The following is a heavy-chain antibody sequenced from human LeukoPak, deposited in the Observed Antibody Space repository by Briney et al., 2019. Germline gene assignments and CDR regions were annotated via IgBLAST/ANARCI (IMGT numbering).Heavy chain of an antibody. J-gene: IGHJ4*02. V-gene: IGHV4-61*02. D-gene: IGHD3-10*01. CDR2: IYTSGST. CDR3: AREKIGIYFDY. CDR1: GGSISSGSYY. Sequence: SETLSLTCTVSGGSISSGSYYWSWIRQPAGKGLEWIGRIYTSGSTNYNPSLKSRVTISVDTSKNQFSLKLSSVTAADTAVYYCAREKIGIYFDYWGQGTLVTVSS.